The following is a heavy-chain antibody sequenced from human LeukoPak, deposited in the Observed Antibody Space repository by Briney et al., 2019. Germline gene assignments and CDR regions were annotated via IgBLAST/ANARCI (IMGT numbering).Heavy chain of an antibody. D-gene: IGHD3-22*01. Sequence: SETLSLTCTVSGGSISSYYWSWIRQPPGKGLEWIGYIYYSGSTNHNPSLKSRVTISVDTSKNQFSLKLSSVTAADTAVYYCARVTYYYDSSGYHPYYFDYWGQGTLVTVSS. CDR2: IYYSGST. J-gene: IGHJ4*02. CDR1: GGSISSYY. V-gene: IGHV4-59*01. CDR3: ARVTYYYDSSGYHPYYFDY.